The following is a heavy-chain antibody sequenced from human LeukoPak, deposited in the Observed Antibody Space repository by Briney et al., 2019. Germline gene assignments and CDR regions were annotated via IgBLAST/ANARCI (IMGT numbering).Heavy chain of an antibody. D-gene: IGHD6-13*01. CDR2: IYYSGST. J-gene: IGHJ4*02. CDR3: ARGLAAAGEFDY. V-gene: IGHV4-61*01. CDR1: GGSISSNNYY. Sequence: SETLSLTCTVSGGSISSNNYYWSWIRQPPGKGLEWIGYIYYSGSTNYNPSLKSRVTISVDTSKNQFSLKLSSVTAADTAVYYCARGLAAAGEFDYWGQGTLVTVSS.